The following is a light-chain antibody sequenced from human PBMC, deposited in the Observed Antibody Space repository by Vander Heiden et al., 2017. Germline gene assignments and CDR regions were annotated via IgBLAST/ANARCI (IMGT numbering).Light chain of an antibody. CDR3: MQGTHWPPT. CDR1: QSLVFTDGVTY. J-gene: IGKJ1*01. CDR2: KVS. Sequence: DVVMTQSPLSLPVSLGQPASISCRSSQSLVFTDGVTYLSWFQQRPGQSPRRLIYKVSDRDSGVPDRCSGSGSGTDFTLRISRVESEDVGFYYCMQGTHWPPTFGQGTKVEIK. V-gene: IGKV2-30*01.